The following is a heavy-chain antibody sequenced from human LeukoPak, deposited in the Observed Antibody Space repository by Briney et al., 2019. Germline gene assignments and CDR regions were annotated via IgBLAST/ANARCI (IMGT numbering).Heavy chain of an antibody. CDR2: ISGSGGST. Sequence: GGSLRLSCAASGFTFSSYAMSWVRQAPGKGLEWVSAISGSGGSTYYADSVKGRFTISRDNSKNTLYLQMNSLRVEDTAVYYCAKDIRSGWYPYYFDYWGQGTLVTVSS. CDR1: GFTFSSYA. J-gene: IGHJ4*02. CDR3: AKDIRSGWYPYYFDY. V-gene: IGHV3-23*01. D-gene: IGHD6-19*01.